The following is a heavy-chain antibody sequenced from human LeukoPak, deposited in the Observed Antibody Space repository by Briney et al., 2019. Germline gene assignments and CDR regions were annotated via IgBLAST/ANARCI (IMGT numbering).Heavy chain of an antibody. D-gene: IGHD3-22*01. V-gene: IGHV4-39*01. CDR1: GGSISSSSYY. Sequence: SETLSLTCTVSGGSISSSSYYWDWIRQPPGKGLEWIGSLYYSGSTYYNPSLKSRVTISVDTSKNQFSLKLSSVTAADTAVYYCARGRYYYDSSGPLQLDYWGQGTLVTVSS. CDR3: ARGRYYYDSSGPLQLDY. J-gene: IGHJ4*02. CDR2: LYYSGST.